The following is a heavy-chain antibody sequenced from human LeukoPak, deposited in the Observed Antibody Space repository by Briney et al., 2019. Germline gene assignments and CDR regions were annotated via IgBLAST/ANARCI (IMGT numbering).Heavy chain of an antibody. CDR1: GGSISSGNYY. D-gene: IGHD3-10*01. CDR3: ARKVESGWFDP. V-gene: IGHV4-61*02. Sequence: SETLSLTCTVSGGSISSGNYYWSRIRQPAGKGLEWIGRIYISGSTNYNPSLKSRVTMSVDLSKNPFSLKLSSVTAADTAVYYCARKVESGWFDPWGQGTLVTVSS. J-gene: IGHJ5*02. CDR2: IYISGST.